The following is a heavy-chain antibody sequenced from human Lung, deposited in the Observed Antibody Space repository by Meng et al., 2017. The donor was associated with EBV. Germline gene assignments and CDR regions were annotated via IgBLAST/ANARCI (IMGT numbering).Heavy chain of an antibody. CDR2: IYHGRST. CDR3: ARGGITTVTTYYFDY. CDR1: GRSSSTYY. J-gene: IGHJ4*02. Sequence: VQLRQWSVSLFKPSETPSLSRGVYGRSSSTYYGWWRRQSPGKRLAWIGNIYHGRSTNYKPPHKRRVTISVDTSKNQFLLKLSSVTAADTAVYYCARGGITTVTTYYFDYWGQGTLVTVSS. V-gene: IGHV4-34*01. D-gene: IGHD4-17*01.